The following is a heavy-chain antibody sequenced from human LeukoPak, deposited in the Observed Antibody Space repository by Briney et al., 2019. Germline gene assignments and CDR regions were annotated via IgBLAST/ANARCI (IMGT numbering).Heavy chain of an antibody. V-gene: IGHV1-2*02. J-gene: IGHJ1*01. CDR2: INPNSGGT. CDR3: ARDRVECGGSCYQEYFQH. CDR1: GYXFTGYY. D-gene: IGHD2-15*01. Sequence: GASVRVSCKASGYXFTGYYMHWVRRAPGQGLEWMGWINPNSGGTNYAQKFQGRVTMTRDTSISTAYMELSRLRSDDTAVYYCARDRVECGGSCYQEYFQHWGQGTLVTVSS.